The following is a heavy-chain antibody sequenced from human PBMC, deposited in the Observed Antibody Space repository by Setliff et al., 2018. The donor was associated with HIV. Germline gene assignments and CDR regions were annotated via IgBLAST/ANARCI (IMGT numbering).Heavy chain of an antibody. CDR2: IYYNGNT. CDR1: GGSIGTYY. CDR3: AREIYGGNSRPFDY. V-gene: IGHV4-59*01. J-gene: IGHJ4*02. D-gene: IGHD4-17*01. Sequence: ETLSLTCTVSGGSIGTYYWSWIRQPPGKGLEWIGYIYYNGNTNYNPSLKSRVTISVDTSKNQLSLKLSSVTAADTAVYYCAREIYGGNSRPFDYWGQVTLVTVSS.